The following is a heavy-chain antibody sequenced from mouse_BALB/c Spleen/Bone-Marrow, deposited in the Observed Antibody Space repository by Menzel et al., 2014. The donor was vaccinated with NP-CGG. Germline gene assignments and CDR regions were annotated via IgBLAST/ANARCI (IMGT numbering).Heavy chain of an antibody. J-gene: IGHJ3*01. Sequence: EVQGVESGGDLVKPGGSLKLSCAASGFTFSNYDMSWGRQTPEKRLEWVATISSGGYYSYYPDSVKGRFTISRDNAKNPLYLQMSSLRSEDTAMYYCATGDYGAWFACWGQGTLVTVSA. CDR2: ISSGGYYS. CDR3: ATGDYGAWFAC. CDR1: GFTFSNYD. D-gene: IGHD2-4*01. V-gene: IGHV5-9-3*01.